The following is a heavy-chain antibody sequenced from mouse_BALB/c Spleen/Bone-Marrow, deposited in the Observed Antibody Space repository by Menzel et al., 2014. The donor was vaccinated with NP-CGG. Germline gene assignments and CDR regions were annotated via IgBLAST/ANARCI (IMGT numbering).Heavy chain of an antibody. J-gene: IGHJ3*01. CDR1: GFNIKDYY. Sequence: VQLKQSGAELVRPGALVKLSCKGSGFNIKDYYMHWVKQGPEQGLEWIGWIDPENGYTIFGPKFQGKASITADTSSNTAYLQLSSLTSEDTAVYYCAPYYGNYGFAYWGQGTLVTVSA. V-gene: IGHV14-1*02. CDR2: IDPENGYT. CDR3: APYYGNYGFAY. D-gene: IGHD2-10*01.